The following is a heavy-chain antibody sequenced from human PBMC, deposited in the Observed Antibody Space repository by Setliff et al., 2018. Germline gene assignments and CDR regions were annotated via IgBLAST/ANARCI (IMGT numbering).Heavy chain of an antibody. Sequence: SETLSLTCTVSGGSISGGTYYWTWIRQPAGKGLEWIGHWYTSGITNYNPSLKSQVTISVDTSKNQFSLKLSSVTAADTAVFFCARGQNSYHPWSWGPLYDHWGQGTQVTVSS. V-gene: IGHV4-61*09. CDR1: GGSISGGTYY. J-gene: IGHJ4*02. CDR3: ARGQNSYHPWSWGPLYDH. D-gene: IGHD3-10*01. CDR2: WYTSGIT.